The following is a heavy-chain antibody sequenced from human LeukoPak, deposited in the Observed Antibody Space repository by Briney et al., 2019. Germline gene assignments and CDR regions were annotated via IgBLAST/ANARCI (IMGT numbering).Heavy chain of an antibody. CDR2: IYYSGST. Sequence: KPSETLSLTCTVSGGYISSYYWSWIRQPPGKGLEWIGYIYYSGSTNYNPSLKSRVTISVDTSKNQFSLKLSSVTAADTAVYYCAREKTEDIVATIGWFDPWGQGTLVTVSS. V-gene: IGHV4-59*01. J-gene: IGHJ5*02. CDR3: AREKTEDIVATIGWFDP. D-gene: IGHD5-12*01. CDR1: GGYISSYY.